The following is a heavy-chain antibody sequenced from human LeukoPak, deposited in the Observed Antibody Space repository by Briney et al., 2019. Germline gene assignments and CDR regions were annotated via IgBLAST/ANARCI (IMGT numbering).Heavy chain of an antibody. Sequence: GGSLRLSCAASGFTFSSYEMNWVRQAPGKGLEWVSYISSSGSTIYYADSVKGRFTISRDNAKNSLYPQMNSLRAEDTAVYYCVGEDYGGNSVFDSWGQGTLVTVSS. V-gene: IGHV3-48*03. CDR1: GFTFSSYE. CDR3: VGEDYGGNSVFDS. CDR2: ISSSGSTI. J-gene: IGHJ4*02. D-gene: IGHD4-23*01.